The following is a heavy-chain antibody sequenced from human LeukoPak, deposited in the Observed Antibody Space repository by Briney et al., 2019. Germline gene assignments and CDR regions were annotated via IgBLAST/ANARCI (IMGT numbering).Heavy chain of an antibody. J-gene: IGHJ4*02. CDR1: DGSFSGYY. D-gene: IGHD6-19*01. Sequence: NPSETLSLTCAVYDGSFSGYYWSWIRQPPGKGLEWIGEINHSGSTNYNPSLKSRVTISLDTSKSQFSLKVRYVTAADTAVYYCARDADRLAVAGTGFDYWGQGTLVTVPS. CDR3: ARDADRLAVAGTGFDY. CDR2: INHSGST. V-gene: IGHV4-34*01.